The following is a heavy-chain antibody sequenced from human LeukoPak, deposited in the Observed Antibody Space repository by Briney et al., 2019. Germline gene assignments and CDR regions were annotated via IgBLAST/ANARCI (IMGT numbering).Heavy chain of an antibody. CDR2: INSDGSST. D-gene: IGHD2-21*02. CDR1: GFTFSRYW. J-gene: IGHJ4*02. V-gene: IGHV3-74*01. Sequence: PGGSLRLSCAASGFTFSRYWVNWVRQAPGKGPVWVSRINSDGSSTSYADSVKGRFTISRDNAKNTLYLQMNSLRAEDTAVYYCARDPRYCGGDCYTFDYWGQGTLVTVSS. CDR3: ARDPRYCGGDCYTFDY.